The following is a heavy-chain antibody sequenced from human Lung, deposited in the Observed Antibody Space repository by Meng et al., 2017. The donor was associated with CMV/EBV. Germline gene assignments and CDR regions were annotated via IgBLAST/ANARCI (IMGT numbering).Heavy chain of an antibody. J-gene: IGHJ4*02. V-gene: IGHV1-18*01. CDR2: FVNYVDT. CDR3: ASGTPGRSYCDY. Sequence: VHILQSGTDVEESGASVRVSCKASGYTFGSYGICWVRQAPGQGLEWMGWFVNYVDTYPAPKFQGRVTMTTDTHTNTAFMELRSLTSDDTAVYYCASGTPGRSYCDYWGQGTLVTVSS. D-gene: IGHD2-15*01. CDR1: GYTFGSYG.